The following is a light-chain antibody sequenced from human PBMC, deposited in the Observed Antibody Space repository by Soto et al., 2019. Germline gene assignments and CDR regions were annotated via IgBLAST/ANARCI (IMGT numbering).Light chain of an antibody. CDR1: QSVTSN. J-gene: IGKJ1*01. CDR3: QQSDSSLWT. Sequence: EIVLTQSPGTLSLSPGERATLSCRASQSVTSNLAWYQQRPGQAPRLLIYGASSRATGIPARFSGSGSGTDFTLTISRLEPEDFAVYYCQQSDSSLWTFGQGTKVDIK. V-gene: IGKV3-20*01. CDR2: GAS.